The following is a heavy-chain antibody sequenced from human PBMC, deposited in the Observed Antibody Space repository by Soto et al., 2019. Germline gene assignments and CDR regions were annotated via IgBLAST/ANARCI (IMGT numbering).Heavy chain of an antibody. Sequence: EVQLVESGGGLVHPGGSLKLSCAASGFPFNGSAMHWVRQASWKGLEWVGRIRSKPNNYATAYAASLKGRFTISRDDSKNTAYLQMNSLKTEDTAVYYCAGDFDYNMDVWGQGTTVNVSS. CDR1: GFPFNGSA. V-gene: IGHV3-73*02. CDR3: AGDFDYNMDV. CDR2: IRSKPNNYAT. J-gene: IGHJ6*02. D-gene: IGHD3-10*01.